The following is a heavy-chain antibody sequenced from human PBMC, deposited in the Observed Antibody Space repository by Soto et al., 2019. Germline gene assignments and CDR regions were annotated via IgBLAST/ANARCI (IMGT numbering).Heavy chain of an antibody. CDR2: ISWDGGST. CDR3: AKDLVGRRPVTGDYYYGMDV. D-gene: IGHD2-21*02. Sequence: PGGSLRLSCAASGFTFDDYTMHWVRQAPGKGLEWVSLISWDGGSTYYADSVKGRFTISRDNSKNSLYLQMNSLRTEHTALYYCAKDLVGRRPVTGDYYYGMDVWGQGTTVTVSS. J-gene: IGHJ6*02. CDR1: GFTFDDYT. V-gene: IGHV3-43*01.